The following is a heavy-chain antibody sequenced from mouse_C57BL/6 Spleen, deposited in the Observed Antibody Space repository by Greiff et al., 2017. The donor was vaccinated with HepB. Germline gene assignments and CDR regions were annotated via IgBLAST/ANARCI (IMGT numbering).Heavy chain of an antibody. V-gene: IGHV5-6*02. CDR1: GFTFSSYG. Sequence: DVKLVESGGDLVKPGGSLKLSCAASGFTFSSYGMSWVRQTPDKRLEWVATISSGGSYTYYPDSVKGRFTISRDNAKNTLYLQMSSLKSEDTAMYYCARGDDYDRPAWFAYWGQGTLVTVSA. D-gene: IGHD2-4*01. CDR3: ARGDDYDRPAWFAY. J-gene: IGHJ3*01. CDR2: ISSGGSYT.